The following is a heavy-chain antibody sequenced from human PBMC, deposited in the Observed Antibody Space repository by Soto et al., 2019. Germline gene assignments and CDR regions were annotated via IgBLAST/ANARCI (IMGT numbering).Heavy chain of an antibody. CDR2: YNPVIAYG. V-gene: IGHV1-18*04. D-gene: IGHD3-22*01. CDR3: ARNSSDFYGWLDP. Sequence: QVQLLQSGAEVKEPGASVRVSCKASGYTFNNYAVSWVRQAPGQGLEWMGWYNPVIAYGQSAKKFXXRXXLTTDTSTNTAYMALKSLRSDDTAVYYCARNSSDFYGWLDPWGQGTLVTVSS. CDR1: GYTFNNYA. J-gene: IGHJ5*02.